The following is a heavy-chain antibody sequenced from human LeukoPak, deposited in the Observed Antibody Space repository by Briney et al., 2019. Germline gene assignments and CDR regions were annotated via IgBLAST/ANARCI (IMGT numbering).Heavy chain of an antibody. D-gene: IGHD3-22*01. J-gene: IGHJ3*02. CDR3: AREYYYDSSGYYAGGAFDI. CDR1: GGSFSGYY. CDR2: INHSGSS. V-gene: IGHV4-34*01. Sequence: SETLSLTCAADGGSFSGYYWSWLRQPPGRGLEWIGEINHSGSSNYNPSLKSRVTISVDTSKNQFSLKLTSVTAADTAVYYCAREYYYDSSGYYAGGAFDIWGQGTMVTVSS.